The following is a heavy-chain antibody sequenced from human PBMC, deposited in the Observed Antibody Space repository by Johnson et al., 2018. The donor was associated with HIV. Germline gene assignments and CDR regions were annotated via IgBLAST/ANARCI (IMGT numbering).Heavy chain of an antibody. CDR1: GFTFDDYG. Sequence: VQLVESGGGVVRPGGSLRLSCAASGFTFDDYGVSWVRQAPGKGLEWVSGINWNGGSTGYADSVKGRFTITRDSSKNTLYLQMNSLRAEDTAVYYCAVLWFGDLWAFDIWGQGTKVTVSS. CDR2: INWNGGST. D-gene: IGHD3-10*01. J-gene: IGHJ3*02. CDR3: AVLWFGDLWAFDI. V-gene: IGHV3-20*04.